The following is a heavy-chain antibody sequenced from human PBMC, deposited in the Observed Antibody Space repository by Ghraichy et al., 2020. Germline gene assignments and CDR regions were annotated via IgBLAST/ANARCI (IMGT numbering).Heavy chain of an antibody. D-gene: IGHD3-10*01. Sequence: GESLNISCAGSGFTFGRHAISWVRQGPGKGLEWVSSISESGGTTYYVDSVKGRFTISRDNSRETVYLQMNDLRAEDAAVYYCAKKPVLRGPYDLWGQGTLVTVSS. CDR3: AKKPVLRGPYDL. CDR2: ISESGGTT. V-gene: IGHV3-23*01. CDR1: GFTFGRHA. J-gene: IGHJ5*02.